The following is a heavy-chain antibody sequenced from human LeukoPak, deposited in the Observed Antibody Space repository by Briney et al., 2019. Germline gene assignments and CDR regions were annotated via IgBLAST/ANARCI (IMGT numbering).Heavy chain of an antibody. V-gene: IGHV3-9*01. CDR2: ISWNSGSI. J-gene: IGHJ6*02. D-gene: IGHD2-2*01. CDR1: GFTFDDYA. CDR3: AKANYCSSTSCYSHYYYYYGMDV. Sequence: GGSLRLSCAASGFTFDDYAMHWVRQAPGKGLEWVSGISWNSGSIGYADSVEGRFTISRDNAKNSLYLQMNSLRAEDTALYYCAKANYCSSTSCYSHYYYYYGMDVWGQGTTVTVSS.